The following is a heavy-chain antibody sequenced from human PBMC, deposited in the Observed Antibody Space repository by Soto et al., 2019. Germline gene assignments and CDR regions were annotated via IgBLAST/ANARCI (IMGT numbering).Heavy chain of an antibody. Sequence: QVQLVESGGGLVKPGGSLRLSCAASGFTFSDYYMSWIRQAPGKGLEWVSDISSSGSTMYYADSVKGRFTISRDNAKNSLYLQMNSLRAEDTAVYYCARAASTVGPTTYYYGMDVWGQGTTVTVSS. CDR3: ARAASTVGPTTYYYGMDV. J-gene: IGHJ6*02. D-gene: IGHD1-26*01. CDR1: GFTFSDYY. CDR2: ISSSGSTM. V-gene: IGHV3-11*01.